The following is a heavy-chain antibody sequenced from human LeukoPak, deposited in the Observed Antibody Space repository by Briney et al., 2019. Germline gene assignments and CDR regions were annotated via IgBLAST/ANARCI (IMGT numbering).Heavy chain of an antibody. CDR3: AGSDTIGYSPREWDYWYFDL. CDR2: ISSGSSYI. Sequence: NAGGSLRLSCAASGFTFSRSSMNSVRQAPGKGLECVSSISSGSSYIYYADSVKGRFTISRDNAKNSLYLQMNSLRAEDTAVYYCAGSDTIGYSPREWDYWYFDLWGRGTLVTVSS. V-gene: IGHV3-21*01. CDR1: GFTFSRSS. J-gene: IGHJ2*01. D-gene: IGHD3-22*01.